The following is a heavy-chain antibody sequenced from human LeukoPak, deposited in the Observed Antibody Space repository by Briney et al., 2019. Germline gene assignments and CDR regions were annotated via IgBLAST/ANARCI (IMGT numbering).Heavy chain of an antibody. D-gene: IGHD3-3*01. CDR3: ARHHGANDFWSGYYPAGRYYYYYYGMDV. CDR2: IYYSGST. Sequence: KPSETLSLTCTVSGGSISSSSYYWGWIRQPPGKGLEWIGSIYYSGSTYYNPSLKSRVTISVDTSKNQFSLKLSSVTAADTAVYYCARHHGANDFWSGYYPAGRYYYYYYGMDVWGQGTTVTVSS. V-gene: IGHV4-39*01. J-gene: IGHJ6*02. CDR1: GGSISSSSYY.